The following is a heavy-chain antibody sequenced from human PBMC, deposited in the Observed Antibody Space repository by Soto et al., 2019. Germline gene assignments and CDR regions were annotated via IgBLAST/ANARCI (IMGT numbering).Heavy chain of an antibody. CDR2: FYYSENT. CDR3: AKLAGYCSGNSCHGDYAMDV. J-gene: IGHJ6*02. Sequence: QLQLQESGPGLLKPSETLSLTCSVSGGSISSKSYSWGWIRQPPGKGMEWIGTFYYSENTYYNASLKSRVTISVDTSKNQFSLKLSSVTAADAAVYYCAKLAGYCSGNSCHGDYAMDVWGQGTTVTVSS. V-gene: IGHV4-39*01. D-gene: IGHD2-2*01. CDR1: GGSISSKSYS.